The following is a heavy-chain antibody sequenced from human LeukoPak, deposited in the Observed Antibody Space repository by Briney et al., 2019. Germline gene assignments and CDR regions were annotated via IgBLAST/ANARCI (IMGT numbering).Heavy chain of an antibody. CDR3: ARDGVRGDSYGYYRPYFDY. J-gene: IGHJ4*02. CDR1: GYTFTGYY. D-gene: IGHD5-18*01. V-gene: IGHV1-2*02. CDR2: INPNSCGT. Sequence: ASVKVSCKASGYTFTGYYMHWVRQAPGQGLEWMGWINPNSCGTNYAQKFQGRVTMTRDTALSTAHMELSRQRHYDTALYYCARDGVRGDSYGYYRPYFDYWGQGTLVTVPS.